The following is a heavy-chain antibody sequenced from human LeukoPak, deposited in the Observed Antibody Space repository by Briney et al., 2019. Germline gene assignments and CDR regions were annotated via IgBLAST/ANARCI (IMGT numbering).Heavy chain of an antibody. D-gene: IGHD3-22*01. CDR1: GFTFSSYG. J-gene: IGHJ6*03. V-gene: IGHV3-30*03. CDR3: ARAYYYDSSGHQSYYYYMDV. CDR2: ISYDGSNK. Sequence: GGSLRLSCAASGFTFSSYGMHWVRQAPGKGLEWVAVISYDGSNKYYADSVKGRFTISRDNSKNTLYLQMNSLRAEDTAVYYCARAYYYDSSGHQSYYYYMDVWGKGTTVTVSS.